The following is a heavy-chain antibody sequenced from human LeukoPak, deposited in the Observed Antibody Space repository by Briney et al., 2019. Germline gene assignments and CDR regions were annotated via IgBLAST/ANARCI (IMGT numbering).Heavy chain of an antibody. J-gene: IGHJ4*02. CDR2: TSARGGNP. D-gene: IGHD3-10*01. Sequence: GGSLRVSCSASGFAFSSYAMSWVRQAPGKGLEWVSITSARGGNPYYADTVKGRFTISRDNSKDTLYLHMNSLRAEDTALYYCAKDTGIILVRGAADYWGQGILDTVSS. CDR1: GFAFSSYA. V-gene: IGHV3-23*01. CDR3: AKDTGIILVRGAADY.